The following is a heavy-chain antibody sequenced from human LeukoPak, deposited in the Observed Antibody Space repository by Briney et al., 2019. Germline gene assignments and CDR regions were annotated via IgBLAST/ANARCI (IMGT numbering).Heavy chain of an antibody. D-gene: IGHD5-18*01. CDR1: GGSISGYY. Sequence: PSETLSRTCTVSGGSISGYYWSWIRQPAGKGLEWIGRIFSSGTTNYNPSLKSRVTMSVDTSKNHFSLKLSSVTAADTAVYYCAKYIFGSDYFEYWGQGTLVTISS. V-gene: IGHV4-4*07. CDR3: AKYIFGSDYFEY. J-gene: IGHJ4*02. CDR2: IFSSGTT.